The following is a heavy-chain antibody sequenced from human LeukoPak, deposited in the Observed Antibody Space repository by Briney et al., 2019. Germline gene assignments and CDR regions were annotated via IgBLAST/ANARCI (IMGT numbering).Heavy chain of an antibody. CDR1: GFTFSSYA. CDR2: IRAGGGNT. V-gene: IGHV3-23*01. D-gene: IGHD6-19*01. Sequence: GGSLRLSCAASGFTFSSYALSCVRQAPGKGLQWVSTIRAGGGNTYYADSVKGRFTVSRDSSKNTLYLQMSSLGAEDTAVYYCAKALGEVAGTLDYWGQGTPVTVSS. CDR3: AKALGEVAGTLDY. J-gene: IGHJ4*02.